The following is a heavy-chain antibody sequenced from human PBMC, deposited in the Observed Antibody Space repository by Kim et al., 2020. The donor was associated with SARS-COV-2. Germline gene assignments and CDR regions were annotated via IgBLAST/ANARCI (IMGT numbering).Heavy chain of an antibody. J-gene: IGHJ3*01. CDR3: MRDNIRACDL. CDR2: T. Sequence: TNYADAVVGRFTISRDNAKNTLYLQMSSLRAEDTAVYYCMRDNIRACDLWGQGAMVTVSS. D-gene: IGHD2-15*01. V-gene: IGHV3-11*06.